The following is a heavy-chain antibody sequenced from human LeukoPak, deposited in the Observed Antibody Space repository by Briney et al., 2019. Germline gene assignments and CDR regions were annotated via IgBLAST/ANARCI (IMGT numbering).Heavy chain of an antibody. CDR3: ARVYYDSSPDY. CDR2: ISSSSSTI. J-gene: IGHJ4*02. D-gene: IGHD3-22*01. CDR1: GFTFSSYA. Sequence: GGSLRLSCAASGFTFSSYAMSWVRQAPGKGLEWVSYISSSSSTIYYADSVKGRFTISRDNAKNSLYLQMNSLRAEDTAVYYCARVYYDSSPDYWGQGTLVTVSS. V-gene: IGHV3-48*01.